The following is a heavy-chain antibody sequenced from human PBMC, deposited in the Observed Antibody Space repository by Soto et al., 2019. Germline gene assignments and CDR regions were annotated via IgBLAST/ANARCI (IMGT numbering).Heavy chain of an antibody. CDR3: ARDVGTEGSSGWFDALDV. Sequence: DVQVVESGGGLVQPGGSLRLSCVGSGFTISSYWMTWVRQAPGKGLEWVANIAANGNKKYFADSVNGRFTIARDNAENSVFLQKNSLRAEDTAVYFCARDVGTEGSSGWFDALDVWGQGTLITVSS. CDR2: IAANGNKK. J-gene: IGHJ3*01. V-gene: IGHV3-7*01. D-gene: IGHD6-19*01. CDR1: GFTISSYW.